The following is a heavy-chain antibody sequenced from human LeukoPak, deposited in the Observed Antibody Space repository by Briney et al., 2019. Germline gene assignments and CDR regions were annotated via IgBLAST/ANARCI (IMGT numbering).Heavy chain of an antibody. CDR3: ARGVWFGESLGSGADY. J-gene: IGHJ4*02. CDR2: ISSSGGTI. V-gene: IGHV3-11*01. CDR1: GFSFSDYH. D-gene: IGHD3-10*01. Sequence: GGSLRLSWAAAGFSFSDYHMSWIRQASGEGLGWVSYISSSGGTISYADSVKGRFTISRDNAKKSMYLQMNSLRAEDTAVYYCARGVWFGESLGSGADYWGQGTLVTVSS.